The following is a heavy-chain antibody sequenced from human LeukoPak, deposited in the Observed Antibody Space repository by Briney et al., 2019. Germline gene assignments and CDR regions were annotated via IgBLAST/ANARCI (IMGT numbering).Heavy chain of an antibody. CDR1: GYTFRNYA. CDR2: ITAYNGNT. CDR3: ARDCSGGTCPSFWLDP. D-gene: IGHD2-15*01. J-gene: IGHJ5*02. Sequence: ASVKVSCKASGYTFRNYAITWVRQAPGQGLERMGWITAYNGNTDYAQKFKRRVTMTTDTSTATAYMELRDLQSDDTAVYCCARDCSGGTCPSFWLDPWGQGTLVTVSS. V-gene: IGHV1-18*01.